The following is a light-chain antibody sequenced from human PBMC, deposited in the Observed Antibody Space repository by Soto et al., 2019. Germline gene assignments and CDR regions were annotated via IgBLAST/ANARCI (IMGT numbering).Light chain of an antibody. CDR1: QSVSSN. V-gene: IGKV3-15*01. CDR2: GAS. J-gene: IGKJ4*01. Sequence: EIVMTQSPATLSVSPGERATLSCRASQSVSSNLAWYQQKPGQAPRLLIYGASTRATGIPARFSGSGSGTEFPLTMSSLHSEDFAVYCCQQYNKWPPLTFGGGTKVEIK. CDR3: QQYNKWPPLT.